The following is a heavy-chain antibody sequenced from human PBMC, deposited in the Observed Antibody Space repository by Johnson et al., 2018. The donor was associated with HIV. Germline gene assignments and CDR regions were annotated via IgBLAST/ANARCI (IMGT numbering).Heavy chain of an antibody. J-gene: IGHJ3*02. V-gene: IGHV3-11*04. D-gene: IGHD1-20*01. Sequence: VQLVESGGGLVKPGGSLRLSCAPSGFTFSDYYMSWMRQAPGQGLEWVSYISSSGSNIYKADSVKGRFTISRDNSKNTLYLQMNSLRAEDTAVYYCARDNWNEDIWGQGTMVTVSS. CDR1: GFTFSDYY. CDR2: ISSSGSNI. CDR3: ARDNWNEDI.